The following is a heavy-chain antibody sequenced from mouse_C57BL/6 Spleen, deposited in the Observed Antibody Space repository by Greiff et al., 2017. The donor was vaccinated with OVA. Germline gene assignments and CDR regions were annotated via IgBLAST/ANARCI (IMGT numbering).Heavy chain of an antibody. Sequence: DVKLVESGGGLVKPGGSLKLSCAASGFTFSDYGMHWVRQAPEKGLEWVAYISSGSSTIYYADTVKGRFTISRDNAKNTLFLQMTSLRSEDTAMYYCARNGYYGSYAMDYWGQGTSVTVSS. CDR3: ARNGYYGSYAMDY. CDR2: ISSGSSTI. CDR1: GFTFSDYG. D-gene: IGHD2-3*01. J-gene: IGHJ4*01. V-gene: IGHV5-17*01.